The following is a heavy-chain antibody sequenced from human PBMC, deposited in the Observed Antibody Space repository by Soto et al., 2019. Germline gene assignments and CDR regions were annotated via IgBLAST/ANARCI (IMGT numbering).Heavy chain of an antibody. V-gene: IGHV4-34*02. CDR1: GGSFSYYY. Sequence: QVQLQQWGPGLLKPSETLSLTCSVNGGSFSYYYWSWIRQSPGKGLEWIGEINHSGTINFNPSLNSRVTISIDTSENQSSLTLRSVTAADTAIYYCARSFRGVSLDWGQGTLVTVSS. CDR3: ARSFRGVSLD. D-gene: IGHD3-10*01. CDR2: INHSGTI. J-gene: IGHJ4*02.